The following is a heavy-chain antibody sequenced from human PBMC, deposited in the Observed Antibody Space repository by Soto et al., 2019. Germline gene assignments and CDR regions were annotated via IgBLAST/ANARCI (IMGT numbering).Heavy chain of an antibody. V-gene: IGHV3-21*06. Sequence: GGSLRLSCAASGFTFTRYSMNWVRQAPGKGLEWVSSISSTTNYIYYGDSMKGRCTISRDNAKNSLYLEMNSLRAEDTAVYYCARESEDLTSNFDYWGQGTLVTVSS. CDR3: ARESEDLTSNFDY. CDR1: GFTFTRYS. CDR2: ISSTTNYI. J-gene: IGHJ4*02.